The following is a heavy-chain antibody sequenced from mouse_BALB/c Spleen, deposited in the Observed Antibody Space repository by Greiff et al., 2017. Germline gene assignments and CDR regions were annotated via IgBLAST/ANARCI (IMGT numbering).Heavy chain of an antibody. CDR3: AREKYGNYGYYAMDY. V-gene: IGHV5-6-5*01. CDR1: GFTFSSYA. Sequence: EVMLVESGGGLVKPGGSLKLSCAASGFTFSSYAMSWVRQTPEKRLEWVASISSGGSTYYPDSVKGRFTISRDNARNILYLQMSSLRSEDTAMYYCAREKYGNYGYYAMDYWGQGTSVTVSS. J-gene: IGHJ4*01. D-gene: IGHD2-10*02. CDR2: ISSGGST.